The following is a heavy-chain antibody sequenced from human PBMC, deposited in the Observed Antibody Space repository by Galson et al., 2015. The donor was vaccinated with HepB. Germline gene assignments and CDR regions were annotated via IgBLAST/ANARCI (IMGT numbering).Heavy chain of an antibody. J-gene: IGHJ6*02. Sequence: SETLSLTCTVSGGSISSSSYYWGWIRQPPGKGLEWIGSIYYSGSTYYNPSLKSRVTISVDTSKNQFSLKLSSVTAADTAVYYCARRQAEEYQLLSGYYYGMDVWGQGTTVTVSS. CDR1: GGSISSSSYY. CDR2: IYYSGST. D-gene: IGHD2-2*01. V-gene: IGHV4-39*01. CDR3: ARRQAEEYQLLSGYYYGMDV.